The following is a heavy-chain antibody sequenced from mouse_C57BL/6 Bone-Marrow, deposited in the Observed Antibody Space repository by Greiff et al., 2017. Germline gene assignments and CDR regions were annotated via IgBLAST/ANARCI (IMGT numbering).Heavy chain of an antibody. J-gene: IGHJ2*01. CDR2: IYPGDGDT. V-gene: IGHV1-82*01. D-gene: IGHD1-1*01. CDR3: ARGFILDY. CDR1: GYAFSSSW. Sequence: VQLQQSGPELVKPGASVKISCKASGYAFSSSWLNWVKQRPGKGLEWIGRIYPGDGDTKYNGKFKGKATLTADKSSSTAYMQLSSLTSEDSAVYFCARGFILDYWGQGNALTVSA.